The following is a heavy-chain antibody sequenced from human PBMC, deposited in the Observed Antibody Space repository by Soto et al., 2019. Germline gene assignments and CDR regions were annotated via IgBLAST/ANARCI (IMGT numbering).Heavy chain of an antibody. CDR2: IYYSGST. CDR3: ARPTGHYYYGMDV. D-gene: IGHD3-9*01. J-gene: IGHJ6*02. CDR1: GGSISSSSYY. V-gene: IGHV4-39*01. Sequence: QLQLQESGPGLVKPSETLSLTCTVSGGSISSSSYYWGWIRQPPGKGLEWIGSIYYSGSTYYNPSLKSRVTISVDTSKNQFSLKLSSVTAADTAVYYCARPTGHYYYGMDVWGQGTTVTVSS.